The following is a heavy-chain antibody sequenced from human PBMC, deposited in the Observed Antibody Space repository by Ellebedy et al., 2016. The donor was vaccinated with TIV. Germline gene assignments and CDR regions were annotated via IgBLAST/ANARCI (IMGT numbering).Heavy chain of an antibody. J-gene: IGHJ4*02. CDR1: GFTFGSYG. V-gene: IGHV3-33*06. CDR2: IWYDGSEK. D-gene: IGHD6-19*01. Sequence: GGSLRLSCAASGFTFGSYGMHWVRQAPGKGLERVAVIWYDGSEKYYADSVRGRFTISRDNSKNTLYLQLSSLGVDDTAVYYCAKQGSGWYELDSWGQGTLVTVSS. CDR3: AKQGSGWYELDS.